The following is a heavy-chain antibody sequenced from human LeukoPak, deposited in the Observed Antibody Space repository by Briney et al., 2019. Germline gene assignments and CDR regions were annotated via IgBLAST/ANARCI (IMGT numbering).Heavy chain of an antibody. Sequence: ASVKVSCKASGYTFTGYYMHWVRQAPGQGLEWMGWINPNSGGTNYAQKFQGRVTMTRDTSISTAYMELSRLRSDDTAVYYCARSIFGVVTKAFDIWGQGTMVTVSS. CDR2: INPNSGGT. J-gene: IGHJ3*02. CDR3: ARSIFGVVTKAFDI. D-gene: IGHD3-3*01. V-gene: IGHV1-2*02. CDR1: GYTFTGYY.